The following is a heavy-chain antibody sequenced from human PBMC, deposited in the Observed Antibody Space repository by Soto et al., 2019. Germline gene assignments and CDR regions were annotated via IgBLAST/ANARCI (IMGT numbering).Heavy chain of an antibody. Sequence: QVQLQESGPGLVKPSGTLSLTCAVSGGSISSSNWWSWVRQPPGKGLEWIGEIYQSGTTNYNPSLKSRITFSMDLSKNQFSLNLSSVAAADTAVYYCARDGGSSGWFDYWGQGTLVTVSS. D-gene: IGHD6-19*01. J-gene: IGHJ4*02. CDR1: GGSISSSNW. CDR3: ARDGGSSGWFDY. V-gene: IGHV4-4*02. CDR2: IYQSGTT.